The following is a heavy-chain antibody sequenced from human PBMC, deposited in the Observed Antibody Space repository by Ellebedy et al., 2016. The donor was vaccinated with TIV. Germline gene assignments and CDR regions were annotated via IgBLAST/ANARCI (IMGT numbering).Heavy chain of an antibody. CDR1: GYTFNDYY. CDR3: AREVGAFRFDY. CDR2: INPKSGGT. Sequence: AASVNVSCKASGYTFNDYYIHWVRQAPGQGLEWMGWINPKSGGTNYPQKFQGWVTMTSDTSFSTAYMELSSLKSDDTAVYFCAREVGAFRFDYWGQGTLITVSS. D-gene: IGHD1-26*01. V-gene: IGHV1-2*04. J-gene: IGHJ4*02.